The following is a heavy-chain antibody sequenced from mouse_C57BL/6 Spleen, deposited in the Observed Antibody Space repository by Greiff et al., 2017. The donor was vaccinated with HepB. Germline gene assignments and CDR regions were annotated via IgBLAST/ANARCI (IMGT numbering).Heavy chain of an antibody. CDR3: ARSPLRGNYAMDY. J-gene: IGHJ4*01. CDR2: IDPSDSET. D-gene: IGHD1-1*01. Sequence: VQLQQPGAELVRPGSSVKLSCKASGYTFTSYWMHWVKQRPIQGLEWIGNIDPSDSETHYNQKFKDKDTLTVDKSSSTAYMQLSSLTSEDSAVYYCARSPLRGNYAMDYWGQGTSVTVSS. CDR1: GYTFTSYW. V-gene: IGHV1-52*01.